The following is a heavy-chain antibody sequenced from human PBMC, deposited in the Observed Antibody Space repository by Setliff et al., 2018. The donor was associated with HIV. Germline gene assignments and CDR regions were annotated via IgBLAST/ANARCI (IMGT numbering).Heavy chain of an antibody. CDR3: ARDRGDDILTGEGSGMDV. CDR1: GGSISSGSYY. V-gene: IGHV4-61*02. Sequence: SETLSLTCTVSGGSISSGSYYWSWIRQPAGKGLEWIGRIYSSGSTNYNPSLKSRVTISVDTSKNQFSLKLSSVTAADTGVYYCARDRGDDILTGEGSGMDVWGQGTTVTVSS. D-gene: IGHD3-9*01. CDR2: IYSSGST. J-gene: IGHJ6*02.